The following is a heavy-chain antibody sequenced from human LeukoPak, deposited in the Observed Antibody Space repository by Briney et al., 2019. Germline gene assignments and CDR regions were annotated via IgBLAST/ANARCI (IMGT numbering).Heavy chain of an antibody. Sequence: SETLSLTCTVSGDSISSYYWTWIRQPPGKGLECIGYIYYSGSTNYNPSLKSRVTISIDTSKNQFSLKLSSVTAADTAVYYCARGYHDFSGYWLSYFDYWGQGTLVTVSS. CDR3: ARGYHDFSGYWLSYFDY. CDR1: GDSISSYY. D-gene: IGHD3-22*01. V-gene: IGHV4-59*01. J-gene: IGHJ4*02. CDR2: IYYSGST.